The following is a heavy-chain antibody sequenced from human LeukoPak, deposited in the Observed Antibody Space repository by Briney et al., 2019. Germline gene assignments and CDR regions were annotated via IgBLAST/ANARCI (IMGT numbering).Heavy chain of an antibody. J-gene: IGHJ4*02. CDR2: IKQDGSEE. CDR3: VRDRYGDYRTTDY. Sequence: PGGSLRLSCAASGFTFSSYWMSWVRQAPGKGLEWVANIKQDGSEEYYVDSVKGRFTISRDNAKNSLYLQMNSLRAEDTAVYYCVRDRYGDYRTTDYWGQGTLVTVSS. D-gene: IGHD4-17*01. V-gene: IGHV3-7*01. CDR1: GFTFSSYW.